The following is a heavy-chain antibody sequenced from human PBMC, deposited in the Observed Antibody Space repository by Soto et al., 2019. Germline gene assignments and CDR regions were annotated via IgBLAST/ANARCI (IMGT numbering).Heavy chain of an antibody. J-gene: IGHJ4*02. CDR1: GFTFSSYA. Sequence: EVQLLESGGGLVQPGGSLRLSCAASGFTFSSYAMSWVRQAPGRGLEWVSAISGSGGSTYYADSVKGLFTISRDNSKNTLYLQMYILRADDTGVYYYAKFAVVGALDYWGQGPLVTVSS. D-gene: IGHD1-26*01. CDR2: ISGSGGST. CDR3: AKFAVVGALDY. V-gene: IGHV3-23*01.